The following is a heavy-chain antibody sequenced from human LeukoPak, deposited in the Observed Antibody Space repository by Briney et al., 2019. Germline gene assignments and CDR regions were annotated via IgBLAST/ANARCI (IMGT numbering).Heavy chain of an antibody. CDR1: GFTFSSYI. CDR3: ARTVTTYWYFDL. CDR2: ISSSSSTI. J-gene: IGHJ2*01. Sequence: PGGSLRLSCAASGFTFSSYIMNWVRQAPGKGLEGVSYISSSSSTIYYADSVRGRFTISRDNAKNSLYLQMNSLRAEDTAVYYCARTVTTYWYFDLWGRGTLVTVSS. V-gene: IGHV3-48*01. D-gene: IGHD4-17*01.